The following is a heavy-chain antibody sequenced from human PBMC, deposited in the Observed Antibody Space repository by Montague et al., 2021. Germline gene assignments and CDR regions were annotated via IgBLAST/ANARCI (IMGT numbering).Heavy chain of an antibody. D-gene: IGHD2-8*01. CDR3: ARRGRPMGLYHFDY. J-gene: IGHJ4*02. V-gene: IGHV4-59*01. CDR1: GASISDYY. Sequence: SETLSLTCSVSGASISDYYWSWIRQPPGKGLEWIGYIYYSRRTNXNPSLKSRVTISVDTSKNQFSLKLSSVTAADTAFYYCARRGRPMGLYHFDYWGQGTLVTVSS. CDR2: IYYSRRT.